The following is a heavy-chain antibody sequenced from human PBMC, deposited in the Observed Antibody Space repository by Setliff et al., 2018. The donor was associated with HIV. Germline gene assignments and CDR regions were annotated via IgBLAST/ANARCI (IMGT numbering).Heavy chain of an antibody. CDR1: GFTFSSCW. Sequence: GGSLRLSCAASGFTFSSCWVTWVRQGPGKGLEWVANIKQDGSEKYYVDSVKGRFTISRDNGKNSLYLQMNSLRAEDTAVYYCASSGYNYGGYWIDFWGQGTLVTVS. J-gene: IGHJ4*02. CDR3: ASSGYNYGGYWIDF. D-gene: IGHD5-18*01. CDR2: IKQDGSEK. V-gene: IGHV3-7*03.